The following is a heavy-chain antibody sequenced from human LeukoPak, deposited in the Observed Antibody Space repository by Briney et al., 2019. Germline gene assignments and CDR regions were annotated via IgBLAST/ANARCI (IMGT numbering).Heavy chain of an antibody. CDR1: GFTFSGYA. J-gene: IGHJ4*02. CDR2: ISGSGGNK. D-gene: IGHD3/OR15-3a*01. CDR3: AKHLNLDYDY. V-gene: IGHV3-23*01. Sequence: GGALRLSCAASGFTFSGYAMSWGRPAPGEGVEWVSIISGSGGNKYHADSVKGRFTISRDNSKNTLYLQMNSLRGEDTAVYFCAKHLNLDYDYWGQGTLVTVSS.